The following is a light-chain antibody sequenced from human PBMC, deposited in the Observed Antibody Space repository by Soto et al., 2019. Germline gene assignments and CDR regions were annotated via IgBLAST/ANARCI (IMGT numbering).Light chain of an antibody. V-gene: IGKV3-15*01. J-gene: IGKJ1*01. CDR1: QSVSSSY. Sequence: EVVLTQSPDTLSLSPGERATLSCRASQSVSSSYLAWYQQNPGRAPRLLVYGASTRATGIPDRFSGSGSGTEFTLTISSLQSEDFAVYYCQQYNSWPPTFGQGTKVDIK. CDR2: GAS. CDR3: QQYNSWPPT.